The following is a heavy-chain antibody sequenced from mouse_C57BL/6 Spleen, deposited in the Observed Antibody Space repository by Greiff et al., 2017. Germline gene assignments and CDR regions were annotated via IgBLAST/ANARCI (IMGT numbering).Heavy chain of an antibody. V-gene: IGHV1-74*01. CDR1: GYTFTSYW. D-gene: IGHD1-1*01. CDR3: AIGRDYGSSRRDD. J-gene: IGHJ2*01. Sequence: QVQLQQPGAELVKPGASVKVSCKASGYTFTSYWMHWVKQRPGQGLEWIGRIHPSDCDTNYNQKFKGKATLTVDKSSSSAYMLLSSLTSEDSAFYYCAIGRDYGSSRRDDWGPGTTLTVSS. CDR2: IHPSDCDT.